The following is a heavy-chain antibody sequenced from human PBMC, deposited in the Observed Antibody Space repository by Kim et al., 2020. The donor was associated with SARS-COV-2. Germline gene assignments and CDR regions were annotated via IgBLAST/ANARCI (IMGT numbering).Heavy chain of an antibody. Sequence: GRLTITRDNSKNTLYRQMSSLRAEDTAVYYCAKDPPVVAAMDPGGADIDYWGQGTLVTVSS. J-gene: IGHJ4*02. D-gene: IGHD5-18*01. CDR3: AKDPPVVAAMDPGGADIDY. V-gene: IGHV3-23*01.